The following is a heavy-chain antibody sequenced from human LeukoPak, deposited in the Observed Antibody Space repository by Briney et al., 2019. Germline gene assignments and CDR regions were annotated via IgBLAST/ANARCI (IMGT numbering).Heavy chain of an antibody. J-gene: IGHJ5*02. D-gene: IGHD6-19*01. CDR3: VRVYRWLWSRFDP. Sequence: SETLSLTCTVFGGSFSDYYWSWIRQPPGKGLEWIGEITHSGNTNYNPSLKSRVTILVDTSKKQFSLKLNSVTAADTAVYYCVRVYRWLWSRFDPWGQGTLVTVSS. CDR1: GGSFSDYY. CDR2: ITHSGNT. V-gene: IGHV4-34*01.